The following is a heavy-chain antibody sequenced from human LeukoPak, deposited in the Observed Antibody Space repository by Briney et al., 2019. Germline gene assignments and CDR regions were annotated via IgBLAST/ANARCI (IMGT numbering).Heavy chain of an antibody. V-gene: IGHV4-4*02. D-gene: IGHD1-14*01. CDR3: AREILGGFNPGAY. J-gene: IGHJ4*02. Sequence: PSETLSLTCTVSLDXTTSNFWSWVRQPPGKGLEWIGEIHRSGSPNYNPSLQSRVTISIDRSRNQIVLELSSVTAADTAVYYCAREILGGFNPGAYWGQGILVTVSS. CDR1: LDXTTSNF. CDR2: IHRSGSP.